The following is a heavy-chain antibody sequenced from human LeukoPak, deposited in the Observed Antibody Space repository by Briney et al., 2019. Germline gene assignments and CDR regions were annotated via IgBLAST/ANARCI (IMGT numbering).Heavy chain of an antibody. Sequence: SETLSLTRTVSGGSISSFYWSWIRQPAGKGLEWIGRIHASGTTNYNPSLKSRVTMSVDTSKNQLSLKLSPVTAADTAVYYCARDLDGDYFDYWGQGTLVTVSS. J-gene: IGHJ4*02. V-gene: IGHV4-4*07. CDR2: IHASGTT. D-gene: IGHD4-17*01. CDR1: GGSISSFY. CDR3: ARDLDGDYFDY.